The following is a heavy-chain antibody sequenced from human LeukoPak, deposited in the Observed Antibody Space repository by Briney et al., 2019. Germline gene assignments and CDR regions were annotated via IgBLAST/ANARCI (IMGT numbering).Heavy chain of an antibody. Sequence: TGRSLRLSCAASGFTFSHYGMHWVRQAPGKGLEWVAVIWSDGSNKFYADSVRGRFTISRDDVRKTVYLQMDSLTAEDTAVYYCARDAQRGFDYSNSPQYWGQGTLVTVSS. V-gene: IGHV3-33*01. CDR3: ARDAQRGFDYSNSPQY. J-gene: IGHJ4*02. CDR1: GFTFSHYG. CDR2: IWSDGSNK. D-gene: IGHD4-11*01.